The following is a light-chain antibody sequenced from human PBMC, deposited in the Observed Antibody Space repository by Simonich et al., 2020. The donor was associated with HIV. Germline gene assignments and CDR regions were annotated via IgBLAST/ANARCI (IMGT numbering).Light chain of an antibody. CDR3: QQYYSYPPT. J-gene: IGKJ4*01. V-gene: IGKV1-5*03. Sequence: DIKMTQSPSTLSGSVGDRVTITCRASQSIIRCLAWYQQKPVKAPKLWIYIASSLESGVPSRFSGSGSGTEFTLTIASLQPDDSATYYCQQYYSYPPTFGGGTKVEIK. CDR1: QSIIRC. CDR2: IAS.